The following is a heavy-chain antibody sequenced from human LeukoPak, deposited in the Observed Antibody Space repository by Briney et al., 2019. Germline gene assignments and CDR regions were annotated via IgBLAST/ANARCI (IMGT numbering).Heavy chain of an antibody. CDR3: ARDYASDY. CDR2: ISRSGDTI. CDR1: GFTFSTYE. V-gene: IGHV3-48*03. J-gene: IGHJ4*02. D-gene: IGHD3-10*01. Sequence: PGGSLRLSCAVSGFTFSTYEMNWVRQAPGKGLEWVSYISRSGDTIYFADSVKGRFTISRDNAKNSLYLQMSSLRAEDTAVYYCARDYASDYWGQGTLVTVSS.